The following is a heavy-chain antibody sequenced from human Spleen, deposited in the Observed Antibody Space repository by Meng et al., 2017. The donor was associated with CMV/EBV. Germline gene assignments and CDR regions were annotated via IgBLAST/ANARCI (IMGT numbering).Heavy chain of an antibody. D-gene: IGHD1-26*01. Sequence: ASGYTFTSCGSSWVRQAHGQGLEWMEWISAYNANTKYAQKFQGRVTMTTDTSTSTAYMELRSLRSDDTAVYYCARDWTLALSGSSGYWGQGTLVTVSS. CDR3: ARDWTLALSGSSGY. CDR1: GYTFTSCG. J-gene: IGHJ4*02. CDR2: ISAYNANT. V-gene: IGHV1-18*01.